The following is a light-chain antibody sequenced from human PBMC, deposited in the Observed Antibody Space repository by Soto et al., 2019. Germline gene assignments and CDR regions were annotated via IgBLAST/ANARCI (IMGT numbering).Light chain of an antibody. Sequence: EIVMTQSPAILSVSPGERATLSCRVSQSVSSNLAWYQQKPGQAPRLLIYGASNRATGIPERFSGSGSGTDFTLTISSLEPEDFAVYYCQQYGTSPITFGQGTRLEIK. CDR2: GAS. CDR3: QQYGTSPIT. J-gene: IGKJ5*01. V-gene: IGKV3-20*01. CDR1: QSVSSN.